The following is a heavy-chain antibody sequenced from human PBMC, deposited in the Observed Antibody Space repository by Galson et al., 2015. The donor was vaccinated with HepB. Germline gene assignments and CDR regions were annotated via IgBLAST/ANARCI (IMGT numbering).Heavy chain of an antibody. D-gene: IGHD4-11*01. V-gene: IGHV3-30*18. J-gene: IGHJ4*02. CDR3: AKGSNYYYY. Sequence: SLRLSCAASGFTFSSYGMHWVRQAPGKGLEWVAVISYDGSNKYYADSVKGRFTISRDNSKNTLYLQMNSLRAEDTAVYYCAKGSNYYYYWGQGTLVTVSS. CDR2: ISYDGSNK. CDR1: GFTFSSYG.